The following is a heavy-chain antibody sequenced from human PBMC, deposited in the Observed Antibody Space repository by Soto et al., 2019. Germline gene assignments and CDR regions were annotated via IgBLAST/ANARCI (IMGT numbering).Heavy chain of an antibody. J-gene: IGHJ4*02. CDR2: INPILTMS. CDR3: ATSYGSGYRAFDY. D-gene: IGHD3-10*01. Sequence: QVQLVQSGADVKKPGSSVRVSCKASGDAFSFYTINWVRQAPGLGLEWMGRINPILTMSNYAQKFQGRVTFTADKSTSTAYMVLSSLRSEDTAMYFCATSYGSGYRAFDYWGQGALVTVSS. CDR1: GDAFSFYT. V-gene: IGHV1-69*02.